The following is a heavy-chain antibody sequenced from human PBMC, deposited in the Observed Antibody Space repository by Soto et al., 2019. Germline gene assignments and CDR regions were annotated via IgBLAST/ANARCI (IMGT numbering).Heavy chain of an antibody. CDR1: GFTFSSYG. CDR3: ARDISSGYYHREGGDY. Sequence: GGSLRLSCAASGFTFSSYGMHWVRQAPGKGLEWVAVIWYDGSNKYYADSVKGRFTISRDNSKNTLYLQMNSLRAEDTAVYYCARDISSGYYHREGGDYWGQGTLVTVSS. J-gene: IGHJ4*02. CDR2: IWYDGSNK. V-gene: IGHV3-33*01. D-gene: IGHD3-22*01.